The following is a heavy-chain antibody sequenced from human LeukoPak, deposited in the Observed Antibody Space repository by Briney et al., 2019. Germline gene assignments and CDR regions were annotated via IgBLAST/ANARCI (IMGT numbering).Heavy chain of an antibody. V-gene: IGHV4-39*01. CDR1: GGSISSSSYY. D-gene: IGHD3-9*01. J-gene: IGHJ4*02. CDR3: ARRPSGGLRYFDWDY. Sequence: SETLSLTCTVSGGSISSSSYYWGWIRQPPGKGLEWIGSIYYSGSTYYNPSLKSRVTISVDTSKNQFSLKLSSVAAADTAVYYCARRPSGGLRYFDWDYWGQGTLVTVSS. CDR2: IYYSGST.